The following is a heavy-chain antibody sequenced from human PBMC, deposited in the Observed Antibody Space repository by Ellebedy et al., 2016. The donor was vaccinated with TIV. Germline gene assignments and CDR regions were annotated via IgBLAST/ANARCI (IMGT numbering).Heavy chain of an antibody. CDR3: ARDLPTLWLQDPIDH. J-gene: IGHJ4*02. V-gene: IGHV3-11*06. D-gene: IGHD2-21*01. Sequence: FTFSRDNAKNSLYLQMNSLRAEDTAVYYCARDLPTLWLQDPIDHWGQGTLVTVSS.